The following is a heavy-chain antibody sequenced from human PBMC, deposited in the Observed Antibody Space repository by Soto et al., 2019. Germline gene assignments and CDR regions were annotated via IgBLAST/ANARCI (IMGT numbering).Heavy chain of an antibody. CDR1: GKSFDNFA. D-gene: IGHD3-16*02. J-gene: IGHJ4*02. V-gene: IGHV1-3*01. CDR2: INVGDDKT. CDR3: ARAKYDYIWGSYHPFDQ. Sequence: QVQLVQSGAEVKKPGASVRLSCKVSGKSFDNFAVHWVRQTPGQRPEWMGRINVGDDKTKYSEKFQGRVIVSYDTSATTDYMELRDLSSEDTAVYYCARAKYDYIWGSYHPFDQWAQGAQVTVAS.